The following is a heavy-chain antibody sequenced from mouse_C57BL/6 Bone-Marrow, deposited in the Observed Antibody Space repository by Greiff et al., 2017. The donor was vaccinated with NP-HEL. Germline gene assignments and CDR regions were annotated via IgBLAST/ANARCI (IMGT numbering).Heavy chain of an antibody. CDR2: IRNKANGYTT. CDR1: GFTFTDYY. Sequence: DVQLQESGGGLVQPGGSLSLSCAASGFTFTDYYMSWVRQPPGKALEWLGFIRNKANGYTTEYSASVKGRFTISRDNSQSILYLQMNALRAEDSATYYCARYGDYVYYFDYWGQGTTLTVSS. J-gene: IGHJ2*01. CDR3: ARYGDYVYYFDY. V-gene: IGHV7-3*01. D-gene: IGHD2-4*01.